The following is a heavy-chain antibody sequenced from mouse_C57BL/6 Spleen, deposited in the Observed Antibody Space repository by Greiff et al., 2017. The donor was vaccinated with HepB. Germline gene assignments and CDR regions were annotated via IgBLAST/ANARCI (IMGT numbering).Heavy chain of an antibody. CDR3: ARHADRYYAMDY. V-gene: IGHV2-6-1*01. Sequence: VKLVESGPGLVAPSQSLSITCTVSGFSLTSCGVHWVRQPPGKGLEWLVVIWSDGSTTYNSALKSRLSISKDNSKSQVFLKMNSLQTDDTAMYYCARHADRYYAMDYWGQGTSVTVSS. CDR1: GFSLTSCG. CDR2: IWSDGST. J-gene: IGHJ4*01.